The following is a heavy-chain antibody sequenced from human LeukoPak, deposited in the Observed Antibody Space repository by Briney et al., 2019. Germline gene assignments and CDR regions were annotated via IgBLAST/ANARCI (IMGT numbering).Heavy chain of an antibody. Sequence: SGGSLRLSCAASGFTFSSYWMSCVRQAPGKGLEWVANIKQDGSEKYYVDSVKGRFTISRDNAKNSLYLQMNSLRAEDTAVYYCARIRYQLLRDNWFDPWGQGTLVTVSS. J-gene: IGHJ5*02. V-gene: IGHV3-7*03. CDR3: ARIRYQLLRDNWFDP. CDR1: GFTFSSYW. CDR2: IKQDGSEK. D-gene: IGHD2-2*01.